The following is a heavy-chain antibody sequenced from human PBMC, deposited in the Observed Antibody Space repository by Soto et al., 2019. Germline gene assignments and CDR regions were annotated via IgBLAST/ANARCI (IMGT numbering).Heavy chain of an antibody. V-gene: IGHV1-69*13. CDR2: IIPIFGTA. J-gene: IGHJ6*02. CDR1: GGTFSSYA. CDR3: ATSYSSGWGGRYYYGMDV. Sequence: SVKVSCKASGGTFSSYAISWVRQAPGQGLEWMGGIIPIFGTANYAQKFQGRVTITADESTSTAYMELSSLRSEDTAVYYCATSYSSGWGGRYYYGMDVWGQGTTVTVSS. D-gene: IGHD6-19*01.